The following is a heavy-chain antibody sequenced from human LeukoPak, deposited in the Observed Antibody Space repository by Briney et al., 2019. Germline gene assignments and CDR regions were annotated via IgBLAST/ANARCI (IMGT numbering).Heavy chain of an antibody. CDR3: ARDGRRSGNVDTAMGYMDV. D-gene: IGHD5-18*01. CDR1: GFTFSSYS. CDR2: ISSSSSYI. J-gene: IGHJ6*03. Sequence: GGSLRLSCAASGFTFSSYSMNWVRQAPGKGLEWVSSISSSSSYIYYADSVKGRFTISRDNAKNSLYLQMNSLRAEDTAVYYCARDGRRSGNVDTAMGYMDVWGKGTTVTVSS. V-gene: IGHV3-21*01.